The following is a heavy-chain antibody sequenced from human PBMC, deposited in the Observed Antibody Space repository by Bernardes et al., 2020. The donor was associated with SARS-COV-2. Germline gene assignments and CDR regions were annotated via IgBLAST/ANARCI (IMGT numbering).Heavy chain of an antibody. CDR3: ARGDAATIYDYYGMAV. CDR2: IAYDGTND. Sequence: GGSLRLSCAASGFTFSGFSMHWVRQVPGKGLEWVALIAYDGTNDYYRDSVKGRFTISRDKSRNTLSLQMNSLRAEDTAVYYCARGDAATIYDYYGMAVWGQGTTVTVSS. CDR1: GFTFSGFS. D-gene: IGHD6-25*01. V-gene: IGHV3-30*01. J-gene: IGHJ6*02.